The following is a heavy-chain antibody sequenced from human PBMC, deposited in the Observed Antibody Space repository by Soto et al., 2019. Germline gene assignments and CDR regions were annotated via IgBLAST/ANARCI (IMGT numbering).Heavy chain of an antibody. J-gene: IGHJ6*02. D-gene: IGHD2-15*01. CDR3: ARAGCDGGSCYTLVGLRYGMDV. Sequence: QVQLVESGGGVVQPGRSLRLSCVASGFTFSSYAMYWVRQAPGKGLEWVAVISYDGSNKYYADSVKGRFTISRDNSKNTLYLQMNSLRLEDTAVYYCARAGCDGGSCYTLVGLRYGMDVWGQGTTVTVSS. V-gene: IGHV3-30-3*01. CDR2: ISYDGSNK. CDR1: GFTFSSYA.